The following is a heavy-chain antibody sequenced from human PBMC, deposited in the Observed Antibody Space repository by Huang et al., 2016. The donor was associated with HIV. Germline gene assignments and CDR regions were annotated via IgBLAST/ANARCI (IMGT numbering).Heavy chain of an antibody. CDR2: IYWYDDK. J-gene: IGHJ4*02. CDR1: GFSLSPGVVG. Sequence: QITLKESGPTLVKPTQTLTLTCPFSGFSLSPGVVGVGLIRPPPGQALEWPAVIYWYDDKRYSPSLKSRLTINKDTSKNQLVLTMTNMDPVDTATYYCAPTDITEANYAILTGYWDYWGQGTLFTVSS. V-gene: IGHV2-5*01. CDR3: APTDITEANYAILTGYWDY. D-gene: IGHD3-9*01.